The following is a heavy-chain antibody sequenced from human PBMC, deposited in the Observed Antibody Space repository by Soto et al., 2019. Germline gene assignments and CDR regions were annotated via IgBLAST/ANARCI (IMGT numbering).Heavy chain of an antibody. D-gene: IGHD2-8*01. V-gene: IGHV1-2*02. CDR1: GYTFTSYG. CDR2: INPNSGDT. CDR3: ARDVTRTQSCTNGVCYYHYYDMDV. Sequence: GASVKVSCKASGYTFTSYGISWVRQAPGQGLEWMGWINPNSGDTKTAQKFQGRVTVTRDTSSSTAYMDLSRLRSDDTAVYYCARDVTRTQSCTNGVCYYHYYDMDVWGQWTMVTVSS. J-gene: IGHJ6*02.